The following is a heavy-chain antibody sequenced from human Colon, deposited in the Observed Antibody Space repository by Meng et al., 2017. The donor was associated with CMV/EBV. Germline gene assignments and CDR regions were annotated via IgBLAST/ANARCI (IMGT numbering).Heavy chain of an antibody. Sequence: QVHLQESGPGLLKPSETRSLTCIVSGGSISGYYWNWIRQSPGKGLEWIGYIYYKGGNGGTYYNPSLKSRVTMSVDTSKNQFSLKMTSVTAADTAVYYCVRDKSNRLDFWGQGTLVTVSS. CDR1: GGSISGYY. D-gene: IGHD1-14*01. CDR3: VRDKSNRLDF. CDR2: IYYKGGNGGT. J-gene: IGHJ4*02. V-gene: IGHV4-59*01.